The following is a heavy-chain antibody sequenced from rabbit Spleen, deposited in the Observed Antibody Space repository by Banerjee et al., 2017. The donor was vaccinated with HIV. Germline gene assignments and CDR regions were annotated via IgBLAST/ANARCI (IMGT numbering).Heavy chain of an antibody. J-gene: IGHJ4*01. CDR2: IDPVFGIT. CDR3: AREGSGQVFFNL. D-gene: IGHD4-1*01. Sequence: QEQLVESGGGMVQPEGSLTLTCKASGFTISSSYDMCWVRQAPGKGLEWIGYIDPVFGITYYASWVNGRFSISRENTQNTVSLQMNSLTAAGTATYFCAREGSGQVFFNLWGPGTLVTVS. CDR1: GFTISSSYD. V-gene: IGHV1S47*01.